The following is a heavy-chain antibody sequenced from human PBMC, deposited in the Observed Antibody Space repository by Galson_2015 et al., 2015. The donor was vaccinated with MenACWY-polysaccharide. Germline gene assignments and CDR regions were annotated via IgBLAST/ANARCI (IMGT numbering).Heavy chain of an antibody. Sequence: SLRLSCAVSGFRVSESFLSWVRQVPGRGLEYVSDIYPSGATYYRDSVRGRFTISRDNGKSSLFLQMISLRAEDTALYYCARGFRGSYDNWGQGSLVTVSS. D-gene: IGHD5-12*01. CDR1: GFRVSESF. CDR2: IYPSGAT. J-gene: IGHJ4*02. V-gene: IGHV3-69-1*01. CDR3: ARGFRGSYDN.